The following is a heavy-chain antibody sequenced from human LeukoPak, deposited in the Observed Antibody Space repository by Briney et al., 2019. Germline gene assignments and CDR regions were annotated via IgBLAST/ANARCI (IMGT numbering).Heavy chain of an antibody. J-gene: IGHJ4*02. Sequence: GASVKVSCKASGYTFTGYYMHWVRQAPGQGLEWMGWINPNSGGTNYAQKFQGRVTMTRDTSISTAYMELSRLRSDDTAVYYSARENYGSGSYYLDYWGQGTLVTVSS. D-gene: IGHD3-10*01. CDR1: GYTFTGYY. CDR3: ARENYGSGSYYLDY. CDR2: INPNSGGT. V-gene: IGHV1-2*02.